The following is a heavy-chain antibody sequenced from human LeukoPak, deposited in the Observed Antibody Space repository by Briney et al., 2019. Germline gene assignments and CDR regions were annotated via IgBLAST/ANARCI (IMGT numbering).Heavy chain of an antibody. Sequence: SETLSLTCTVSGGSMFSYYWNWIRQPPGKGLEWIGYIYSSGITNYSPPLRSRGTISVATSRNQFSLRLTSVTAADTAIYYCARRAYYDSSGYHPTSGYFDLWGRGTLVTVSS. CDR1: GGSMFSYY. CDR2: IYSSGIT. D-gene: IGHD3-22*01. V-gene: IGHV4-4*08. J-gene: IGHJ2*01. CDR3: ARRAYYDSSGYHPTSGYFDL.